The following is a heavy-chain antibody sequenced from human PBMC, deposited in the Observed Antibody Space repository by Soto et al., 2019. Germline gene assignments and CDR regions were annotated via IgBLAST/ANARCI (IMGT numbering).Heavy chain of an antibody. CDR1: GGSISTMDW. D-gene: IGHD2-21*02. V-gene: IGHV4-4*02. J-gene: IGHJ4*02. CDR3: ATRRDAGPV. Sequence: TSETLSLTCGVSGGSISTMDWWTWVRQPPGEGLQWIGEVYHTGITNYNPSLQSRVTISIDASRTSFSLNLDSVTAADTAVYYCATRRDAGPVWGPGMLVTVSS. CDR2: VYHTGIT.